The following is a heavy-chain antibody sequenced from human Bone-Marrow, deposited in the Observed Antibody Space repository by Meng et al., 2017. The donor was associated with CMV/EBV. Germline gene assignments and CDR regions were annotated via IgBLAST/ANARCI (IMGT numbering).Heavy chain of an antibody. J-gene: IGHJ6*02. V-gene: IGHV3-66*02. CDR3: ARPTRTYYYGMDV. Sequence: GESLKISCAASGFTVSSNYMSWVRQAPGKGLEWVSVIYSGGSTYYADSVKGRLSTSRDNSKNTLYLQMNSLRAEDTAVYYCARPTRTYYYGMDVWGQGTTVTVSS. CDR2: IYSGGST. D-gene: IGHD3/OR15-3a*01. CDR1: GFTVSSNY.